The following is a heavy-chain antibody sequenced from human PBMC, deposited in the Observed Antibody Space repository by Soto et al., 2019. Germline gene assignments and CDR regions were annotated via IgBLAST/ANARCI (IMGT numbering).Heavy chain of an antibody. CDR2: MNPNSGNT. CDR3: ARGLWGTVTWDS. J-gene: IGHJ4*02. Sequence: QVQLVQSGAEVKKPGASVKVSCKASGYTFISYDINWVRQATGQGLEWMGWMNPNSGNTGYAQKFQGRVTMTRDTSISTAYMELSILRSEDTAVYYCARGLWGTVTWDSWGQGTLVTVSS. CDR1: GYTFISYD. V-gene: IGHV1-8*01. D-gene: IGHD1-7*01.